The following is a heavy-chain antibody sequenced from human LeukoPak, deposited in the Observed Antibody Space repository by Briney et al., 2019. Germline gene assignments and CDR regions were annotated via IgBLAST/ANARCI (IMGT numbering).Heavy chain of an antibody. CDR3: ARSQDSSWYYYHMDV. CDR1: GFAFNNYA. D-gene: IGHD6-13*01. CDR2: ITGSGGST. Sequence: PGGSLRLSCAASGFAFNNYAMSWVRQAPGKGLEWVSTITGSGGSTYSADSVKGRLTISRDNSKNTLYLQMNSLRADDTALYYCARSQDSSWYYYHMDVSGKGTTVTVSS. J-gene: IGHJ6*03. V-gene: IGHV3-23*01.